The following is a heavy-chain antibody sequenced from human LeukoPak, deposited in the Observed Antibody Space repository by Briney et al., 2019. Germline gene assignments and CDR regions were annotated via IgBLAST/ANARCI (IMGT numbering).Heavy chain of an antibody. Sequence: PSETLSLTCTVSGGSISSSSYYWGWIRQPPGKGLEWIGSIYYSGSTYYNPSLKSRVTISVDTSKHQFSLKLSSVTAADTAVYYCARTEYSSGWYVNYWGQGTLVTVSS. CDR3: ARTEYSSGWYVNY. V-gene: IGHV4-39*01. CDR2: IYYSGST. J-gene: IGHJ4*02. D-gene: IGHD6-19*01. CDR1: GGSISSSSYY.